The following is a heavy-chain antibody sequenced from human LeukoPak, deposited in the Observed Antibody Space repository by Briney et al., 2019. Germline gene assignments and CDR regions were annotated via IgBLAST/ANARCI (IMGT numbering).Heavy chain of an antibody. Sequence: GGSLRLSCTTSGITFSNSWMSWVRQAPGKGLEWVANIKQDGSEKYYVDSVKGRFTISRDNAKNSLHLQMNSLRAEDTAVYYCAVDIVATIDYFDYWGQGTLVTVSS. D-gene: IGHD5-12*01. V-gene: IGHV3-7*01. CDR3: AVDIVATIDYFDY. CDR2: IKQDGSEK. CDR1: GITFSNSW. J-gene: IGHJ4*02.